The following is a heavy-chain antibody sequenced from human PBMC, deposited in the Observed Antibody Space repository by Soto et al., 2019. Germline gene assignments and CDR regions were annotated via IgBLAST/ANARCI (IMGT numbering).Heavy chain of an antibody. V-gene: IGHV3-33*01. D-gene: IGHD3-10*01. Sequence: QVQLVESGGGVVQPGRSLRLSCAASAFTFSSYGMHWVRQAPGKGLEGVAVIWYDGSNKYYSDSVKGRFTISRDNSKNTLYLQMNSLRAEDTAVYYCARDTPIIGDWYFDYWGQGTLVTVSS. J-gene: IGHJ4*02. CDR1: AFTFSSYG. CDR3: ARDTPIIGDWYFDY. CDR2: IWYDGSNK.